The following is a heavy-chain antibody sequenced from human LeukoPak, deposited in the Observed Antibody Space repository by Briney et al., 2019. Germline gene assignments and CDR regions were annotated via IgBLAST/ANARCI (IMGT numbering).Heavy chain of an antibody. Sequence: GGSLRLSCAASGFTFSSYAMHWVRQAPGKGLEWVAVISYDGGNKYYADSVKGRFTISRDNSKNTLYLQMNSLRAEDTAVYYCARAGTTTENDYWGQGTLVTVSS. CDR3: ARAGTTTENDY. V-gene: IGHV3-30*04. J-gene: IGHJ4*02. CDR2: ISYDGGNK. CDR1: GFTFSSYA. D-gene: IGHD1-1*01.